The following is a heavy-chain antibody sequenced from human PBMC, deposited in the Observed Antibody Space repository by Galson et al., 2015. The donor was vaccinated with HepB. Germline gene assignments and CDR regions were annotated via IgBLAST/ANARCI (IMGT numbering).Heavy chain of an antibody. V-gene: IGHV3-21*01. CDR2: ISSSSGYM. CDR3: ARARGGFYHDY. D-gene: IGHD3-22*01. CDR1: GFIFSTYI. Sequence: SLRLSCAASGFIFSTYIMNWVRQAPGKGLEWVSSISSSSGYMYYADSVRGRFTISRDNAKSSLYLQMNSLRAEDTAVYYCARARGGFYHDYWGQGTLVTVSS. J-gene: IGHJ4*02.